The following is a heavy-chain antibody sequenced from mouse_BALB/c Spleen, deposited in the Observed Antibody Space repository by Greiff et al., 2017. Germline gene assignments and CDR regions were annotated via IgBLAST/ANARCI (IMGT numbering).Heavy chain of an antibody. Sequence: QVQLQQSGAELVRPGTSVKVSCKASGYAFTNYLIEWVKQRPGQGLEWIGVINPGSGGTNYNEKFKGKATLTADKSSSTAYMQLSSLTSDDSAVYFCARGGVDYWGQGTSVTVSS. V-gene: IGHV1-54*01. J-gene: IGHJ4*01. CDR3: ARGGVDY. CDR2: INPGSGGT. CDR1: GYAFTNYL.